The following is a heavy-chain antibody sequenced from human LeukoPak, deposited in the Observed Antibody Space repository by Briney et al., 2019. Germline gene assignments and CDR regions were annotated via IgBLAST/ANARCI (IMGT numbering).Heavy chain of an antibody. V-gene: IGHV3-53*01. Sequence: GGSLRLSCVASGFTVGNKYMSWVRQAPGKGLEWVSVLYNAGSTYYADSVKGRFTISRDNSKNTLYLQMNSLRAEDTAVYYCAKDLRLAAAGNDFDYWGQGTLVTVSS. J-gene: IGHJ4*02. D-gene: IGHD6-13*01. CDR3: AKDLRLAAAGNDFDY. CDR1: GFTVGNKY. CDR2: LYNAGST.